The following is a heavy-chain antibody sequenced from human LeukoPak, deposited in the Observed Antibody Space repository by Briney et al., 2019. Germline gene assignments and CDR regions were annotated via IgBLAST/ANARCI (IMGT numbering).Heavy chain of an antibody. V-gene: IGHV4-34*01. D-gene: IGHD3-22*01. CDR2: INHSGST. Sequence: SETLSLTCAVYGGSFSGYYWSWIRQPPGKGLEWIGEINHSGSTNYNPSLKSRVTISVDTSKNQFSLKLSSVTAADTAVYYCARERRSDSSGYSNWGQGTLVTVSS. CDR3: ARERRSDSSGYSN. J-gene: IGHJ4*02. CDR1: GGSFSGYY.